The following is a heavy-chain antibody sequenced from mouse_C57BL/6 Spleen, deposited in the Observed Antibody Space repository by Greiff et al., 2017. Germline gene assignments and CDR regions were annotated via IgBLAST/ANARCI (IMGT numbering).Heavy chain of an antibody. V-gene: IGHV1-54*01. D-gene: IGHD2-5*01. CDR3: ARSYYSKGRYFDY. Sequence: VQLQQSGAELVRPGTSVKVSCKASGYAFTNYLIEWVKQRPGRGLEWIGVINPGSGGTNYNEKFKGKATLTADKSSSTAYMQLSSLTSEDSAVYFCARSYYSKGRYFDYWGQGTTLTVSS. CDR2: INPGSGGT. CDR1: GYAFTNYL. J-gene: IGHJ2*01.